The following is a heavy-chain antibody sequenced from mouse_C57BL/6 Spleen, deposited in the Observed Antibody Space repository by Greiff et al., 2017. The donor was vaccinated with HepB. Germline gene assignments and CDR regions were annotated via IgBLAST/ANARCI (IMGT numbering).Heavy chain of an antibody. Sequence: QVQLKESGPGLVAPSQSLSITCTVSGFSLTSYGVDWVRQSPGKGLEWLGVIWGVGSTNYNSALKSRLSISKDNSKSQVILKMNSLQTDDTAMYYCASDYYGTPFAYWGQGTLVTVSA. V-gene: IGHV2-6*01. CDR3: ASDYYGTPFAY. CDR2: IWGVGST. J-gene: IGHJ3*01. D-gene: IGHD1-1*01. CDR1: GFSLTSYG.